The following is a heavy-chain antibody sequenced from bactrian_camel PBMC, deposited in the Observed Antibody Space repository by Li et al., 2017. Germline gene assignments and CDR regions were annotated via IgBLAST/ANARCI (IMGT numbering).Heavy chain of an antibody. V-gene: IGHV3S40*01. Sequence: VQLVESGGGLVQPGGPLRLSCAASGFTFSSYYMSWVRQAPGKGLEWVSGINSGDGSTYYADSVKSRFTISRDNAKNMVYLQMNSLEPEDTALYYCVPFPSIVTTDWGRGTQVTV. CDR3: VPFPSIVTTD. CDR2: INSGDGST. J-gene: IGHJ4*01. CDR1: GFTFSSYY. D-gene: IGHD2*01.